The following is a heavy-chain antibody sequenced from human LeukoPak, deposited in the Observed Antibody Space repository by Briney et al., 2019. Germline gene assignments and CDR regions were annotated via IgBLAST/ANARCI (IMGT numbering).Heavy chain of an antibody. V-gene: IGHV4-31*03. Sequence: PSETLSLTCTVSGGSINSGGYYWSWIRLHPGKGLEWIGYIYYSGSTYYNPSLKSRVIISLDTSKNQFSLELSSVTAADTAVYYCARLSRFLEWSNWFDPWGQGTLVTVSS. CDR2: IYYSGST. CDR3: ARLSRFLEWSNWFDP. J-gene: IGHJ5*02. CDR1: GGSINSGGYY. D-gene: IGHD3-3*01.